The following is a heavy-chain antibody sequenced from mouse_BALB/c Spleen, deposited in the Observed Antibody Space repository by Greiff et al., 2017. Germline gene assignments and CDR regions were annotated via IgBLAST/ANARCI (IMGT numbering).Heavy chain of an antibody. J-gene: IGHJ3*01. D-gene: IGHD2-4*01. CDR1: GYTFTNYW. CDR3: ARSGGITTWFAY. V-gene: IGHV1-63*02. CDR2: IYPGGGYT. Sequence: QVQLQQSGAELVRPGTSVKISCKASGYTFTNYWLGWVKQRPGHGLEWIGDIYPGGGYTNYNEKFKGKATLTADTSSSTAYMQLSSLTSEDSAVYFCARSGGITTWFAYWGQGTLVTVSA.